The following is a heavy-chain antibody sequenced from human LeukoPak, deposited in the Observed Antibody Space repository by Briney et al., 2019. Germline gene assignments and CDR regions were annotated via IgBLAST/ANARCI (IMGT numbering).Heavy chain of an antibody. V-gene: IGHV3-23*01. Sequence: GGSLRLSCAASGFTFSSYAMSWVRQAPGEGLEWVSAISGSGGSTYYADSVKGRFTISRDNSKNTLYLQMNSLRAEDTAVYYCAKDWAYYGDALNWGQGTLVTVSS. CDR2: ISGSGGST. CDR3: AKDWAYYGDALN. CDR1: GFTFSSYA. J-gene: IGHJ4*02. D-gene: IGHD4-17*01.